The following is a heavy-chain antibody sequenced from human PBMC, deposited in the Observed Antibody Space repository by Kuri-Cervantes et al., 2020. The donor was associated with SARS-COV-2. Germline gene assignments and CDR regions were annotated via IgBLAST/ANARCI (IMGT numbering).Heavy chain of an antibody. CDR3: AREGIQLWLRYYYYYMDV. CDR1: GGTFSSYA. CDR2: IIPILGIA. J-gene: IGHJ6*03. V-gene: IGHV1-69*04. Sequence: SVKVSCKASGGTFSSYAVSWVRQAPGQGLEWMGRIIPILGIANYAQKFQGRVTITADTSTSTAYMELSSLRSEDTAVYYCAREGIQLWLRYYYYYMDVWGKGTTVTVSS. D-gene: IGHD5-18*01.